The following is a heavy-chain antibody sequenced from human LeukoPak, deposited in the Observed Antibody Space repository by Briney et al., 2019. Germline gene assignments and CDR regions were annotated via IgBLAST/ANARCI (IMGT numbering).Heavy chain of an antibody. CDR3: ARDTYSKTTDSDFDY. D-gene: IGHD1-1*01. CDR1: GFSFSNYE. V-gene: IGHV3-48*03. Sequence: GGSLRLSCAASGFSFSNYEMNWVRQAPGKGLEWVSYISSSSETIHYADSVKGRFTISRDSAKNSLYLQMNSLRAEDTAVYYCARDTYSKTTDSDFDYWGQGTLVTVSS. J-gene: IGHJ4*02. CDR2: ISSSSETI.